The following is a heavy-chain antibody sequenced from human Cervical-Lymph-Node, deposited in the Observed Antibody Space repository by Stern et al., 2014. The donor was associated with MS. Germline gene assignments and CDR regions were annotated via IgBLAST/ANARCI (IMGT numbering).Heavy chain of an antibody. J-gene: IGHJ4*02. Sequence: VQLVESGAEVKKPGSSVKVSCKASGGPFSSYAISWVRQAPGQGLEWMGGIIPIFGSANYAQKFQGRVTITADESTSTAYMELSSLRSEDTAVYYCARSPAGEYYFDYWGQGTLVTVSS. D-gene: IGHD3-16*01. CDR1: GGPFSSYA. V-gene: IGHV1-69*01. CDR2: IIPIFGSA. CDR3: ARSPAGEYYFDY.